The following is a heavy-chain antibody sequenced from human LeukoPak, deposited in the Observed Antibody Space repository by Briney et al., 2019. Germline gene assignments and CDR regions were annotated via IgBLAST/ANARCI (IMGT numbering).Heavy chain of an antibody. CDR3: AKDYYDSSAYYWPDAFDI. CDR2: ISTDGKDK. V-gene: IGHV3-30*18. D-gene: IGHD3-22*01. J-gene: IGHJ3*02. Sequence: GGSLRLSCAASGFTLSTYAMHWVRQAPGKGLEWVTVISTDGKDKKYADSVKGRFAISRDNSKNTLDLQMNSLRGEDTAVYYCAKDYYDSSAYYWPDAFDIWGQGTMVTVSS. CDR1: GFTLSTYA.